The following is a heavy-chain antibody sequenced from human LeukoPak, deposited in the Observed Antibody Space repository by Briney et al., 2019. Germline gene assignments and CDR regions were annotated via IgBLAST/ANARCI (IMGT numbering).Heavy chain of an antibody. J-gene: IGHJ4*02. CDR2: IYPGDPDT. CDR1: RYSFTSYW. CDR3: ARWGVPAAITYSGYDLAPYFDY. V-gene: IGHV5-51*01. Sequence: VESLKISCKGSRYSFTSYWIGWVRQMPGKGLEWMGIIYPGDPDTRYSPSFQGHVTISADKSISTAYLQWSSLKASDTAMYYCARWGVPAAITYSGYDLAPYFDYWGQGTLVTVSS. D-gene: IGHD5-12*01.